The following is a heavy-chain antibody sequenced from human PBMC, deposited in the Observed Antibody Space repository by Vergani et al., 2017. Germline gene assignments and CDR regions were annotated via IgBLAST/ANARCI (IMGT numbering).Heavy chain of an antibody. D-gene: IGHD6-19*01. CDR2: IYYSGST. Sequence: QVQLQESGPGLVKPSQTLSLTCTVSGGSISSGDYYWSWIRQPPGKGLEWIGYIYYSGSTYYNPSLKSRVTISVDTSKNQFSLKLSSVTAADTAVYYCARDSGIAVAGRLAHYHYYGMDVWGQGTTVTVSS. J-gene: IGHJ6*02. CDR3: ARDSGIAVAGRLAHYHYYGMDV. V-gene: IGHV4-30-4*08. CDR1: GGSISSGDYY.